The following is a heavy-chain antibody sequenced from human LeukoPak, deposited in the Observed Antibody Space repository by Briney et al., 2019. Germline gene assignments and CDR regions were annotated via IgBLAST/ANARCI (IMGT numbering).Heavy chain of an antibody. V-gene: IGHV3-30*03. Sequence: GGSLRLSCAPSGFTFSRHGMHWVRQAPGKGLEWVAIISNDGSRKYYAHSVEGRFTISRDNSKNTLYLQMDSLRAEDTAVYYCARDRAWNYFDYWGQGALVTVSS. CDR1: GFTFSRHG. CDR2: ISNDGSRK. D-gene: IGHD3-3*01. J-gene: IGHJ4*02. CDR3: ARDRAWNYFDY.